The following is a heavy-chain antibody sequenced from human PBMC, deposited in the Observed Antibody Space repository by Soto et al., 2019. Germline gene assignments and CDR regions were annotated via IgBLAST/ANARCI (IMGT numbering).Heavy chain of an antibody. D-gene: IGHD3-3*01. CDR1: GGTFSSYA. Sequence: ASVKVSCKASGGTFSSYAISWVRQAPGQGLEWMGWISAYNGNTNYAQKLQGRVTMTTDTSTSTAYMELRSLRSDDTAVYYCARKVTYYDFWSGPGGDWFDPLGQGTLVTVSS. CDR3: ARKVTYYDFWSGPGGDWFDP. J-gene: IGHJ5*02. V-gene: IGHV1-18*01. CDR2: ISAYNGNT.